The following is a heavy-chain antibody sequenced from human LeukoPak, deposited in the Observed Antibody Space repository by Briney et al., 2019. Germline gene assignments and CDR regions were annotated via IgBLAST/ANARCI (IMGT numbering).Heavy chain of an antibody. D-gene: IGHD2/OR15-2a*01. Sequence: SETLSLTCTVSGGSISSGSYYWSWIRQPPGKGLEWIGEINYSGNTNYNLSLKSRVTISLDTFKKQFSLRVTSVTAADTAVYYCARHVKCTTTNCPWYFDSWGQGTLVTVSS. CDR2: INYSGNT. CDR3: ARHVKCTTTNCPWYFDS. J-gene: IGHJ4*02. CDR1: GGSISSGSYY. V-gene: IGHV4-39*01.